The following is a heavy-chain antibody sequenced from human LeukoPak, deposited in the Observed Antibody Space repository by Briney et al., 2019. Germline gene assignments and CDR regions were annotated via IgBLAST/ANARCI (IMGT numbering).Heavy chain of an antibody. V-gene: IGHV3-21*01. J-gene: IGHJ4*02. CDR1: GFTFSSYS. D-gene: IGHD3-9*01. Sequence: GGSLRLSCAASGFTFSSYSMNWVRQAPGKGLEWVSSISISTSYIYYADSVKGRFTTSRDNAKNSLYLQMNSLRAEDTAVYYCARISTIFSRYFDYWGQGTLVTVSS. CDR2: ISISTSYI. CDR3: ARISTIFSRYFDY.